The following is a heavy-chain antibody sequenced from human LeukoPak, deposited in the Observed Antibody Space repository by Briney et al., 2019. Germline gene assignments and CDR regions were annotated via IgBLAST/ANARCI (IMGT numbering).Heavy chain of an antibody. D-gene: IGHD1-14*01. Sequence: ASVKVSCKASGYTFTGYYMHWVRQAPGQGLEWMGWINPNSGGTNYAQKFQGRVTMTWDTSISTAYMELSRLRSDDTAVYYCARGIRTLPLGTFDPWGQGTLVTVSS. V-gene: IGHV1-2*02. CDR1: GYTFTGYY. CDR3: ARGIRTLPLGTFDP. J-gene: IGHJ5*02. CDR2: INPNSGGT.